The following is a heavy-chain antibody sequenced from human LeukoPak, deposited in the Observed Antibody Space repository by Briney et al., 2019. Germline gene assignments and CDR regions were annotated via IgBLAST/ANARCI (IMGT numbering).Heavy chain of an antibody. D-gene: IGHD3-22*01. V-gene: IGHV3-7*01. CDR3: ARGRYDSSGYFDAFDI. CDR1: GFTFSSYW. Sequence: GGSLRLSCAASGFTFSSYWMSWVRQAPGKGLEWVANIKQDGSEKYYVDSVKGRVTISRDNAKNSLNLQMNSLRAEDTAVYYCARGRYDSSGYFDAFDIWGQGTMVTVSS. J-gene: IGHJ3*02. CDR2: IKQDGSEK.